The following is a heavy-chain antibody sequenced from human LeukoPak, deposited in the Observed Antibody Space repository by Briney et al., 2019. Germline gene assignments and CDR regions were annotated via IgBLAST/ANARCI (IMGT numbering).Heavy chain of an antibody. V-gene: IGHV4-34*01. J-gene: IGHJ6*02. CDR2: INHSGST. D-gene: IGHD6-13*01. Sequence: PGTLSLTCAVYVGSFSGSYWSWMRQPPGKGLEWVAEINHSGSTNYNPSLKSRVTISVDPSKNQFSLKLSSVTAADTAVYYCARGNAGIAAGKDYYGMDVWGQGTTVTVSS. CDR1: VGSFSGSY. CDR3: ARGNAGIAAGKDYYGMDV.